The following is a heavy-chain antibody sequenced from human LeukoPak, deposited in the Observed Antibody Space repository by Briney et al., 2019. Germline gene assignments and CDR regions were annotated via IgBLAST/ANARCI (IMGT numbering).Heavy chain of an antibody. CDR3: ARDMAAAGTHYFDY. CDR2: IYYSGST. CDR1: GGSISSYY. J-gene: IGHJ4*02. Sequence: SETMSPTCTVSGGSISSYYWSWIRQPPGKGLEWIGYIYYSGSTNYNPSLKSRVTISVDTSKNQFSLKLSSVTAADTAVYYCARDMAAAGTHYFDYWGQGTLVTVSS. D-gene: IGHD6-13*01. V-gene: IGHV4-59*01.